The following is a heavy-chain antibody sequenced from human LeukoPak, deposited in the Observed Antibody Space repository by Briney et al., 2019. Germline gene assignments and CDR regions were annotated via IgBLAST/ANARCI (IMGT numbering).Heavy chain of an antibody. CDR1: GFTFDDYG. Sequence: PGGSLRLSCAASGFTFDDYGMSWVRQAPGKGLEWVSGINWNGGSTGYADSVKGRFTISRDNSNNTAYLQMNSLRAEDTAVYFCTKGRGSRVYTSSDSWGHGTLVTVSS. J-gene: IGHJ5*01. V-gene: IGHV3-20*04. CDR2: INWNGGST. D-gene: IGHD2-8*01. CDR3: TKGRGSRVYTSSDS.